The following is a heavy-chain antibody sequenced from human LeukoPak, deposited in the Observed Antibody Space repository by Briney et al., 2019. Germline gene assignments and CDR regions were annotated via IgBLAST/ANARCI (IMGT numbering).Heavy chain of an antibody. CDR2: IKSKSDGVTT. Sequence: GGSLRLSCAASGFTFNDAWMSWVRQAPGGGLEWVGRIKSKSDGVTTDYAAPVKGRFTISRDDSKNTLYLQMNSLKTEDTAVYYCTTDVTPDIVVVVATYSDYWGQGTLVTVSS. V-gene: IGHV3-15*01. D-gene: IGHD2-15*01. CDR3: TTDVTPDIVVVVATYSDY. CDR1: GFTFNDAW. J-gene: IGHJ4*02.